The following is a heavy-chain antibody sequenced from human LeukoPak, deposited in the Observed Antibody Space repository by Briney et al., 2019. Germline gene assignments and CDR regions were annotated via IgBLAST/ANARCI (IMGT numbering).Heavy chain of an antibody. D-gene: IGHD3-22*01. CDR1: GFTFSSYA. Sequence: GGSLRLSCAASGFTFSSYAMHWVRQAPGKGLEWVSVISVSGSSTYYADSVKGRFTISRDSSKSTLYLQMNSLRAEDTAIYYCAKNHDSNGYHTDDAFDIWGQGTMVTVSS. CDR2: ISVSGSST. CDR3: AKNHDSNGYHTDDAFDI. J-gene: IGHJ3*02. V-gene: IGHV3-23*01.